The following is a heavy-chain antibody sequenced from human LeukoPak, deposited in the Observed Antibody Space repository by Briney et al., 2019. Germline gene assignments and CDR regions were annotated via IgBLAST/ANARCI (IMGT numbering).Heavy chain of an antibody. J-gene: IGHJ5*02. CDR1: GYTFTSYG. D-gene: IGHD6-13*01. Sequence: GASVKISCKASGYTFTSYGISWVRQAPGQGLEWMGWISAYNGNTNYAQKLQGRVTMTTDTSTNTAYMELRSLRSDDTAVYYCARVVLIAAAAPNNWFDPWGQGTLVTVSS. V-gene: IGHV1-18*01. CDR2: ISAYNGNT. CDR3: ARVVLIAAAAPNNWFDP.